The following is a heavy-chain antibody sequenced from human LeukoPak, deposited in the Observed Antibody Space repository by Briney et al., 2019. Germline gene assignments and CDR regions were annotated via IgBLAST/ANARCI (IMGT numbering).Heavy chain of an antibody. J-gene: IGHJ3*02. CDR3: ARAGSGSPPVRYDAFDI. CDR1: GYTFTSYD. CDR2: MNLNSGNT. V-gene: IGHV1-8*01. D-gene: IGHD3-10*01. Sequence: ASVKVSCKASGYTFTSYDINWVRQATGLGGEGMGWMNLNSGNTGDAQKYQSRVTMTRNTSISTAYIELSSLRSEDTAVYYCARAGSGSPPVRYDAFDIWGQGTMVTVSS.